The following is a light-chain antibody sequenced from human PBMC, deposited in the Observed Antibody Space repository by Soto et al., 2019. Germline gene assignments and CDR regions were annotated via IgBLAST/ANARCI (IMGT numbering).Light chain of an antibody. CDR3: QQYRSTPLT. J-gene: IGKJ4*01. CDR1: QSVFYSSSNKNY. Sequence: DLVLTPSPDSLAVSLGARSTVNCKSSQSVFYSSSNKNYLAWYQQKPGQPPKLLIYWASTRESGVPDRFSGSGSGTDFTLTISSLQAEDVAVYYCQQYRSTPLTFGGGTKVDI. CDR2: WAS. V-gene: IGKV4-1*01.